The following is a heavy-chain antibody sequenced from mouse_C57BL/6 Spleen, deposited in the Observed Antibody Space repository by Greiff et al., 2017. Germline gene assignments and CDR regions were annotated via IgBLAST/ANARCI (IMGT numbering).Heavy chain of an antibody. Sequence: QVQLQQSGAELVRPGASVKLSCKASGYTFTDYYINWVKQRPGQGLEWIARIYPGSGNTYYNEKFKGKATLTAEKSSSTAYMQLSSLTSEASAVYCCARPAQATAWFAYWGQGTLVTVSA. D-gene: IGHD3-2*02. CDR1: GYTFTDYY. V-gene: IGHV1-76*01. CDR3: ARPAQATAWFAY. CDR2: IYPGSGNT. J-gene: IGHJ3*01.